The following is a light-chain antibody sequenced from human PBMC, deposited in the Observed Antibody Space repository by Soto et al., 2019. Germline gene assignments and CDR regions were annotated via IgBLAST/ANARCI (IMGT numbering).Light chain of an antibody. V-gene: IGKV1-39*01. Sequence: DIQMTQSPSSLSASVGDRVTITCRASQSISSYLNWYQQKPGKAPKLLIYAASSLQSGVPSRFSGSGSGPDFTLTISSLQPEDFATYYCQHSYSTPPHTFGQVTKLEIK. J-gene: IGKJ2*01. CDR1: QSISSY. CDR2: AAS. CDR3: QHSYSTPPHT.